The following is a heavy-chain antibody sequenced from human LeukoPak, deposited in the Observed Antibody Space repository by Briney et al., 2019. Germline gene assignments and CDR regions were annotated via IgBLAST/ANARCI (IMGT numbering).Heavy chain of an antibody. CDR2: IYSSGKT. D-gene: IGHD3-22*01. CDR3: TSPLIYYDGVGVTDY. V-gene: IGHV4-39*01. CDR1: GGSISSSSYY. Sequence: SETLSLTCTVSGGSISSSSYYWGWIRQPPGKGLEWIGTIYSSGKTYYNPSLKSRVTISVDTSKSQFSLKLSSVTAADTAVYYCTSPLIYYDGVGVTDYWGQGTLVTVSS. J-gene: IGHJ4*02.